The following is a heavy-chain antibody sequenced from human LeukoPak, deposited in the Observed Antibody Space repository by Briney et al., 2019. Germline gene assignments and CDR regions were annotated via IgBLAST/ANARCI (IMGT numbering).Heavy chain of an antibody. CDR3: ARVDSSGYHSDY. J-gene: IGHJ4*02. V-gene: IGHV4-39*07. CDR2: IYYSGRT. Sequence: PSQTLSLTCTVSGASFSSSSYYWGWIRQPPGKGLEWIGSIYYSGRTYYNPSLKSRVTISVDTSKNQFSLKLSSVTAADTAVYYCARVDSSGYHSDYWGQGTLVTVSS. CDR1: GASFSSSSYY. D-gene: IGHD3-22*01.